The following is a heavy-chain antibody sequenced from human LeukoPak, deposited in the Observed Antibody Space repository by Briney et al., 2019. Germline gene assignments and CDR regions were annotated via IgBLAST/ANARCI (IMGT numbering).Heavy chain of an antibody. V-gene: IGHV1-2*02. J-gene: IGHJ4*02. CDR2: INPNSGGT. CDR3: AREAIAARRRGFDY. CDR1: GYTFTAYY. Sequence: ASVKVSCKASGYTFTAYYMHWVRQAPGQGLEWMGWINPNSGGTNYAQKFQGRVTMTRDTSISTAYMELSRLRSDDTAVYYCAREAIAARRRGFDYWGQGTLVTVSS. D-gene: IGHD6-6*01.